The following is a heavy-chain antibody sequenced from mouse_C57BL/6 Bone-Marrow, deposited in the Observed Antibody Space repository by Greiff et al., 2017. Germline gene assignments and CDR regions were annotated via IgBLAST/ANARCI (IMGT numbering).Heavy chain of an antibody. CDR2: IYPGDGDT. CDR1: GYAFSSSW. CDR3: ARTPKGYFDY. J-gene: IGHJ2*01. V-gene: IGHV1-82*01. Sequence: VKLQESGPELVKPGASVKISCKASGYAFSSSWMNWVKQRPGKGLEWIGRIYPGDGDTNYNGKFKGKATLTADKSSSTAYMQLSSLTSEVSAVYFCARTPKGYFDYWGQGTTLTVSS. D-gene: IGHD6-5*01.